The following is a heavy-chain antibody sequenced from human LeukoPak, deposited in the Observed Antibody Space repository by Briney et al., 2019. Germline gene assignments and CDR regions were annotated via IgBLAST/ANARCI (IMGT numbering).Heavy chain of an antibody. CDR2: ISGSGSGT. V-gene: IGHV3-23*01. Sequence: GGSLRLSCAASGFTFSNYAMTWVRQAPGKGLEWVSVISGSGSGTYYAGSVKGRFTISRDNSKKTVFLQMNGLRADDTAVYYCAKVMSGYSYGRCDYWGQGTLVTVSS. CDR3: AKVMSGYSYGRCDY. D-gene: IGHD5-18*01. J-gene: IGHJ4*02. CDR1: GFTFSNYA.